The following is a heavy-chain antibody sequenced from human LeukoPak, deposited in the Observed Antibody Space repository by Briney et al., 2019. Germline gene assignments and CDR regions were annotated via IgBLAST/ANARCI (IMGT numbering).Heavy chain of an antibody. V-gene: IGHV3-23*01. CDR3: AKDSSGWFILIDY. CDR2: ISGSGGST. J-gene: IGHJ4*02. D-gene: IGHD6-19*01. Sequence: PGGSLRLSCAASGITFSNYWMNWVRQAPGEGLEWVSAISGSGGSTYYADSVKGRFTISRDNSKNTLYLQMNSLRAEDTAVYYCAKDSSGWFILIDYWGQGTLVTVSS. CDR1: GITFSNYW.